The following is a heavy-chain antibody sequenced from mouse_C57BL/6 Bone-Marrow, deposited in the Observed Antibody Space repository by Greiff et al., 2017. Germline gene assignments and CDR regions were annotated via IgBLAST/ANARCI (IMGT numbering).Heavy chain of an antibody. V-gene: IGHV1-59*01. CDR3: ARSSAY. J-gene: IGHJ2*01. CDR2: IDPSDSYT. CDR1: GYTFTSYW. Sequence: QVQLQQPGAELVRPGTSVKLSCKASGYTFTSYWMHWVKQRPGQGLEWIGVIDPSDSYTNYNQKFKGKATLTVDTSSSTAYMQLSSLTSEDSAVYYCARSSAYWGQGTTLTVSS.